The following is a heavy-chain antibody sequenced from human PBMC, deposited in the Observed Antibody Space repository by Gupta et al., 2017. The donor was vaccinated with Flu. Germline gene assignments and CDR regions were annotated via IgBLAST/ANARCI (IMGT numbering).Heavy chain of an antibody. Sequence: QVHLVESGGGVVQPGRSLRLSCSASGFTFSNCGMHWVRQAPGKGLGWLAVTSNDGTNKYYADSVKGRFTISRDNSKNTLYLQMIKLRPEDTAIFYCVKERRGSDYDYGLFDHWGQGTMVTVSS. CDR2: TSNDGTNK. V-gene: IGHV3-30*18. J-gene: IGHJ4*02. D-gene: IGHD5-12*01. CDR3: VKERRGSDYDYGLFDH. CDR1: GFTFSNCG.